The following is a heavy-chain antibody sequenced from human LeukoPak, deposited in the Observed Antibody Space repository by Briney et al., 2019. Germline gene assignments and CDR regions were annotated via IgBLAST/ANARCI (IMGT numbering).Heavy chain of an antibody. CDR1: GGSISSSSYY. CDR2: IYYSGST. V-gene: IGHV4-39*07. Sequence: SETLSLTCTVSGGSISSSSYYWGWIRQPPGKGLEWIGSIYYSGSTYYNPSLKSRVTISVDTSKNQFSLKLSSVTAADTAVYYCARGALDSSGYDAFDIWGQGTMVTVSS. J-gene: IGHJ3*02. D-gene: IGHD3-22*01. CDR3: ARGALDSSGYDAFDI.